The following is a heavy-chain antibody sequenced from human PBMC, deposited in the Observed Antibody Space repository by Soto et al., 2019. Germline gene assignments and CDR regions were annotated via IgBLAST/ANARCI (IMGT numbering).Heavy chain of an antibody. V-gene: IGHV1-58*01. D-gene: IGHD2-21*02. CDR3: AADAYCGGDCYSPYYLDY. CDR1: GGTFTCCG. Sequence: SMLVSWKDFGGTFTCCGVQWVRQARGQRLEWIGWIVVGSGNTNYAQKFQERVTITRDMSTSTAYMGLSSLISEDTAVYYCAADAYCGGDCYSPYYLDYGG. J-gene: IGHJ4*01. CDR2: IVVGSGNT.